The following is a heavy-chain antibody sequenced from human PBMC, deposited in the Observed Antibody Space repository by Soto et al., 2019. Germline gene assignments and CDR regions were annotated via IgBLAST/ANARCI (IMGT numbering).Heavy chain of an antibody. J-gene: IGHJ4*02. Sequence: QITLKESGPTLVKPTQTLTMTCTFSGFSLTTRGVGVGWIRQPPGKALEWLALIYWDEDRRYSPSLKTRLTITKDTSKNQVVLTMTNMDPVDTGTYYCAHTLWFSPPYFFDYWGQGTLVSVSS. V-gene: IGHV2-5*02. CDR1: GFSLTTRGVG. CDR2: IYWDEDR. CDR3: AHTLWFSPPYFFDY. D-gene: IGHD3-10*01.